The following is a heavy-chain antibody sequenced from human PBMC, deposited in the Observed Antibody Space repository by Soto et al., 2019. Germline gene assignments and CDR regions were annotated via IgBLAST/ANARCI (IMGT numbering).Heavy chain of an antibody. V-gene: IGHV3-23*01. CDR1: GITFSSHA. J-gene: IGHJ5*02. CDR2: VSGPGIST. D-gene: IGHD3-3*01. Sequence: EVQLLESGGGLVQPGGSLRLSCEASGITFSSHAMSWVRQAPGKGLEWVSGVSGPGISTYYGDSVKGRFSVSRDNSKNTVYLQMSSLRVEGTAIYDCAIPLFFWSGYEGWFDPWGHGTLVIVSS. CDR3: AIPLFFWSGYEGWFDP.